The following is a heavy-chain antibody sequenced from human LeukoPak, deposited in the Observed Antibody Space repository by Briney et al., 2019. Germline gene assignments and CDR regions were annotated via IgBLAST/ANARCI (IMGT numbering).Heavy chain of an antibody. CDR2: IQSDGSIK. J-gene: IGHJ4*02. Sequence: GGSLRLSCAASGFTFSSYGMHWVRQAPGKGLEWVAFIQSDGSIKYYADSVKGRFTISRDNSKNTLYLKMNSLRAEDTAVFYCAKDQYSSSNSFDCWGQGTLVTVSS. D-gene: IGHD6-6*01. V-gene: IGHV3-30*02. CDR3: AKDQYSSSNSFDC. CDR1: GFTFSSYG.